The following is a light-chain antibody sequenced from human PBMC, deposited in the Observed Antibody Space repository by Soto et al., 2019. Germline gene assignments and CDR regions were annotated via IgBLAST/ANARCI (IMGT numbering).Light chain of an antibody. V-gene: IGKV1-39*01. Sequence: IAVTQSPSSLAASVGDRVTITCRASQTIGTYLNWYRHKSGAAPELLIYDASTLQSGVPSRFRGGASGTDFTLTISSLQLDEFATYYCQQSYNPPLTFGQGTKVEIK. CDR3: QQSYNPPLT. CDR2: DAS. J-gene: IGKJ1*01. CDR1: QTIGTY.